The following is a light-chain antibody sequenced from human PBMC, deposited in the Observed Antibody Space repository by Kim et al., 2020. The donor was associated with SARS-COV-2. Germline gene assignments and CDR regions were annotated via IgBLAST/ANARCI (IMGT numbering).Light chain of an antibody. CDR3: MSYAGSNTYL. CDR2: DVS. Sequence: QSALTQPAAASGSPGQSVTVSCTGTSRDVGAYNYVSWYQQHPDKAPKLMIFDVSRRPAGVSSRFSGSKSGNTASLTVSGLQAEDEADYCCMSYAGSNTYLFGTGTKVTVL. V-gene: IGLV2-8*01. CDR1: SRDVGAYNY. J-gene: IGLJ1*01.